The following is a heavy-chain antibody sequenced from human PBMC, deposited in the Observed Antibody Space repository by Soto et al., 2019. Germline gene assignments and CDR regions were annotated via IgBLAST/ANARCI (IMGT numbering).Heavy chain of an antibody. V-gene: IGHV3-48*02. Sequence: GGSLRLSCAASGFTFSSYSMNWVRQAPGKGLEWVSYISSSSSTIYYADSVKGRFTISSDNAKNSLYLHMNSLRDEDTAVYYCARVDCSGGSCYPPYYYYGMDVWGQGTTVTVSS. CDR2: ISSSSSTI. J-gene: IGHJ6*02. D-gene: IGHD2-15*01. CDR3: ARVDCSGGSCYPPYYYYGMDV. CDR1: GFTFSSYS.